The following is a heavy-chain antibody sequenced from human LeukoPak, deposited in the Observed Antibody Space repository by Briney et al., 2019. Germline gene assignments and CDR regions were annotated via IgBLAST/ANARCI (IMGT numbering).Heavy chain of an antibody. CDR3: ARYLRDSGTYAFDY. V-gene: IGHV4-59*01. CDR1: GASISSYY. Sequence: PSETLSLTCAVSGASISSYYWSWIRQPPGRRPEWIGYVYYSATTNYNPSLNSRVTMSLDTSKSQFSLRLTSVTAADTAVYYCARYLRDSGTYAFDYWGQGTLVTVSS. CDR2: VYYSATT. J-gene: IGHJ4*02. D-gene: IGHD3-16*01.